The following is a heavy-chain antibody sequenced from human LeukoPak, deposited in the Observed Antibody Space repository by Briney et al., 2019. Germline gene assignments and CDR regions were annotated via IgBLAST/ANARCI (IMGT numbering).Heavy chain of an antibody. D-gene: IGHD3-16*01. Sequence: SETLSLTCTVSGGSIGIGSHYWSWIRQPAGKGLEWIGRVYANGSTNYNPSLKSRVMISLDTSRNQFSLRLASVTAADTAVYYCARTPALDDYVWQSFDYWGRGTLVIVSS. J-gene: IGHJ4*02. CDR2: VYANGST. CDR1: GGSIGIGSHY. CDR3: ARTPALDDYVWQSFDY. V-gene: IGHV4-61*02.